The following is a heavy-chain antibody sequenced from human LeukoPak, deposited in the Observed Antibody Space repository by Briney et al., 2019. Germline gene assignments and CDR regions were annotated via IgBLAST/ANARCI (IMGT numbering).Heavy chain of an antibody. CDR1: TLTFSSYW. Sequence: GRSLSLTSAASTLTFSSYWMSWVCQAPGKGLEWVANVNHAGSEKYYVQSVNGRFTISRDNAKNSLYLQINSLRAEDTAVYYCARVWGRNYYGSGSYYNVPIWGQGTMVTVSS. D-gene: IGHD3-10*01. CDR3: ARVWGRNYYGSGSYYNVPI. J-gene: IGHJ3*02. CDR2: VNHAGSEK. V-gene: IGHV3-7*01.